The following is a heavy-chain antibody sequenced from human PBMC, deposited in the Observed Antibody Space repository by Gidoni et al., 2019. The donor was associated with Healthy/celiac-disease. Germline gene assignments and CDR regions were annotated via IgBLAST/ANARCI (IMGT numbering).Heavy chain of an antibody. V-gene: IGHV3-30*18. J-gene: IGHJ4*02. D-gene: IGHD1-20*01. Sequence: QVQLVESGGGVVQPGRSLRLSCAASGFTFSSYGMHWVRQAPGKGLEWVAVISYDGSNKYYADSVKGRFTISRDNSKNTLYLQMNSLRAEDTAVYYCANPQVTGTSDYWGQGTLVTASS. CDR3: ANPQVTGTSDY. CDR1: GFTFSSYG. CDR2: ISYDGSNK.